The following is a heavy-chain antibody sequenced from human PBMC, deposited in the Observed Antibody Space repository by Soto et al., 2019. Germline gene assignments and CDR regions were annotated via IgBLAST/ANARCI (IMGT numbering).Heavy chain of an antibody. CDR1: GYTFTRYG. CDR2: ISGYNGDT. J-gene: IGHJ6*02. V-gene: IGHV1-18*01. D-gene: IGHD2-8*01. Sequence: QGQLVQSGAEVKKPGASVKVSCKASGYTFTRYGISWVRQAPGQGLEWMGWISGYNGDTKYAQKFQGRVTMTVDTSTTTGYMELRSLISDYRAVYYCAKNGQPPYYYYVMDVWGQVTPVTVSS. CDR3: AKNGQPPYYYYVMDV.